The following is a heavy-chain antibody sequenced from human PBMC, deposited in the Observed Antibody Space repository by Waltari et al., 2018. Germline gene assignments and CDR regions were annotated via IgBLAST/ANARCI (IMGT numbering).Heavy chain of an antibody. CDR3: ARERSDYYGMDV. Sequence: QVQLQESGPGLVKPSQTLSLTCTVPGGSISSGGYYWSWIRQHPGKGLEWIGYIYHSGSTYYNPSLKSRVTISVDRSKNQLSLKLSSVTAADTAVYYCARERSDYYGMDVWGQGTTVTVSS. V-gene: IGHV4-31*03. CDR2: IYHSGST. CDR1: GGSISSGGYY. J-gene: IGHJ6*02. D-gene: IGHD1-26*01.